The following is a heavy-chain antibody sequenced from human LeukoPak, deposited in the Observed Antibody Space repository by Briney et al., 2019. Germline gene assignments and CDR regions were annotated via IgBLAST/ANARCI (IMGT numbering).Heavy chain of an antibody. CDR3: AKGPIAVAGTYFDY. Sequence: GGSLRLSCAASGFTFSSYAMHWVRQAPGKGLEWVSGISWNSGSIGYADSVKGRFTISRDNAKNSLYLQMNSLRAEDMALYYCAKGPIAVAGTYFDYWGQGTLVTVSS. CDR2: ISWNSGSI. D-gene: IGHD6-19*01. CDR1: GFTFSSYA. V-gene: IGHV3-9*03. J-gene: IGHJ4*02.